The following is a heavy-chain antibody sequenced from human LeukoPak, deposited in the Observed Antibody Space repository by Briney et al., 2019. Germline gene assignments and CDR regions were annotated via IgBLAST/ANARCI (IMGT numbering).Heavy chain of an antibody. D-gene: IGHD1-26*01. J-gene: IGHJ4*02. CDR1: GFTFSDFA. Sequence: GGSLRLSCAASGFTFSDFAMSWVRHTPGKGLQWVSEISSNGGSTYYADSVKGRFTVSRDMSTNTLYLQMNSLRAGDTAVYYCAKVAHSGSYGLFDSWGQGALVTVSS. CDR3: AKVAHSGSYGLFDS. CDR2: ISSNGGST. V-gene: IGHV3-23*01.